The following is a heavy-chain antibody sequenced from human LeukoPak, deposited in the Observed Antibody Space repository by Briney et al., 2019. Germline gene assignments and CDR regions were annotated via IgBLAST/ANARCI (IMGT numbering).Heavy chain of an antibody. D-gene: IGHD3-10*01. CDR3: ASLVRGEYAFDI. CDR1: GGSISSSSYS. CDR2: IYYSGST. V-gene: IGHV4-39*01. J-gene: IGHJ3*02. Sequence: ASETLSLTCTVSGGSISSSSYSWGWIRQPPGKGLEWIGSIYYSGSTYYNPSLKSRVTISVDTSKNQFSLKLSSVTAADTAVYYCASLVRGEYAFDIWGQGTMVTVSS.